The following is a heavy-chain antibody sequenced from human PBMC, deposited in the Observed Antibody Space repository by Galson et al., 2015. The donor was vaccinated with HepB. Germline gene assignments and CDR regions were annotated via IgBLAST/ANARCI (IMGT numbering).Heavy chain of an antibody. Sequence: SLRLSCAASGFTFSSYAMHWVRQAPGKGLEWVAVISYDGSNKYYADSVKGRFTTSRDNSKNTLYLQMNSLRAEDTAVYYCARDRQWLVIGRYYYYGMDVWGQGTTVTVSS. V-gene: IGHV3-30-3*01. J-gene: IGHJ6*02. CDR1: GFTFSSYA. CDR3: ARDRQWLVIGRYYYYGMDV. CDR2: ISYDGSNK. D-gene: IGHD6-19*01.